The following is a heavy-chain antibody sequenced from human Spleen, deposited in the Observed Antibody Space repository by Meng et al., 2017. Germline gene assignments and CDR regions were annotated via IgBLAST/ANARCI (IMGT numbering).Heavy chain of an antibody. Sequence: QLQLQESGPGLVKPSETLSLTCAVYGGSFSGYYWSWIRQPPGKGLEWIGEINHSGSTNYNPSLKSRVTISVDTSKNQFSLKLSSVTAADTAVYYCARSIAAVPFDYWGQGTLVTVSS. D-gene: IGHD6-13*01. J-gene: IGHJ4*02. CDR1: GGSFSGYY. CDR2: INHSGST. V-gene: IGHV4-34*10. CDR3: ARSIAAVPFDY.